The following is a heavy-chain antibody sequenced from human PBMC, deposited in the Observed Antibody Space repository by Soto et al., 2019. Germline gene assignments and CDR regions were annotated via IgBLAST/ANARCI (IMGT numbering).Heavy chain of an antibody. CDR2: IYYSGST. V-gene: IGHV4-30-4*01. J-gene: IGHJ4*02. CDR3: ARSNDSSGSSAPAY. Sequence: PSETLSLTCTVSGVSISSGDYYWSWIRQPPGKGLEWIGYIYYSGSTYYNPSLKSRVTISVDTSKNQFSLKLSSVTAADTAVYYCARSNDSSGSSAPAYWGQGTLVTVSS. D-gene: IGHD3-22*01. CDR1: GVSISSGDYY.